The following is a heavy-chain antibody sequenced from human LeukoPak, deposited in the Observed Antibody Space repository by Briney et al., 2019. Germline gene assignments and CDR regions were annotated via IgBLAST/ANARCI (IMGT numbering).Heavy chain of an antibody. D-gene: IGHD3-22*01. Sequence: ASVKLSCKASGYTFTSYGIRWVRHAPAQGLEWMGWISAYNGNTNYAQKLQGRVTMTTDTSTSTAYRELRSLRSDDTAVYYCARDGIYDSSGYYDYWGQGTLVTVSS. CDR2: ISAYNGNT. V-gene: IGHV1-18*01. CDR3: ARDGIYDSSGYYDY. J-gene: IGHJ4*02. CDR1: GYTFTSYG.